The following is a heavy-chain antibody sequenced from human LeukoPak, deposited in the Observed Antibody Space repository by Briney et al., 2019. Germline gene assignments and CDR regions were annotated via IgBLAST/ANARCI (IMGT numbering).Heavy chain of an antibody. D-gene: IGHD3-22*01. J-gene: IGHJ3*02. V-gene: IGHV3-30-3*01. Sequence: PGRSLRLSCAASGFTFSSYAMHWVRQAPGKGLEWVAVISYDGSNKYYADSVKGRFTISRDNSKNTLYLQMNSLRAEDTAVYYCAKAYRSYYDSSGRTVNAFDIWGQGTMVTVSS. CDR1: GFTFSSYA. CDR3: AKAYRSYYDSSGRTVNAFDI. CDR2: ISYDGSNK.